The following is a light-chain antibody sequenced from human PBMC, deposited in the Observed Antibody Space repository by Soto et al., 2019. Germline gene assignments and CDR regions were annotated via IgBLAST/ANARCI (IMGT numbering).Light chain of an antibody. CDR1: SSNIGSNY. CDR3: AAWDNSLSGVL. V-gene: IGLV1-47*02. Sequence: QSVLTQPPSASGTPGQRVTVSCSGSSSNIGSNYVYWYQQLPGTAPKLLIYSSNQRPSGVPDRFSGSKSGTSASLAISGLRSEDEADYYCAAWDNSLSGVLFGGGTKLTVL. J-gene: IGLJ2*01. CDR2: SSN.